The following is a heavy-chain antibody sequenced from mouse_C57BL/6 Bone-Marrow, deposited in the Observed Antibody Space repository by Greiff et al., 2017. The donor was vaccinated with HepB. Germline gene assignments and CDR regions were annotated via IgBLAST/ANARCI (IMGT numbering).Heavy chain of an antibody. V-gene: IGHV1-64*01. CDR2: IHPNSGST. CDR3: DIWSWYFDV. J-gene: IGHJ1*03. CDR1: GYTFTSYW. Sequence: QVQLQQPGAELVKPGASVKLSCKASGYTFTSYWMHWVKQRPGQGLEWIGMIHPNSGSTNYNEKFNSKATLTVDKSSSTAYMQLSSLTSEDSAVYYCDIWSWYFDVWGTGTTVTVSS. D-gene: IGHD1-1*02.